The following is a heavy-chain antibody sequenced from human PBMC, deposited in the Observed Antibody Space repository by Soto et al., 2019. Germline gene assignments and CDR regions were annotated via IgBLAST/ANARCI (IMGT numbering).Heavy chain of an antibody. CDR3: AKSAPMDAGDKYYYDF. V-gene: IGHV1-69*13. D-gene: IGHD4-17*01. J-gene: IGHJ4*02. Sequence: SVKVSCKASGGTFSTFGVSWVRQAPGQGLEWMGGIIPFFGTARYSQKFEDRITITADESTDTVYMDLRSLTSEDTAIYYCAKSAPMDAGDKYYYDFWGQGALVTVSS. CDR1: GGTFSTFG. CDR2: IIPFFGTA.